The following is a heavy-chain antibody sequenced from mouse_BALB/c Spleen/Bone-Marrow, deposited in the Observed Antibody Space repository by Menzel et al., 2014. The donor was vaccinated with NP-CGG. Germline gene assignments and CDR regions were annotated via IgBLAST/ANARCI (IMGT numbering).Heavy chain of an antibody. CDR1: GYTFTSYW. V-gene: IGHV1S22*01. Sequence: LQQSGSELVRPGASVELSCKASGYTFTSYWMHWVKQRPGQGLEWIGNIYPGSGSTNYDEKFKSKATLTVDTSSSTAYMQLSSLTSEDSAVYYCTRSGYYGSSYGYFDVWGAGTTVTVSS. J-gene: IGHJ1*01. D-gene: IGHD1-1*01. CDR3: TRSGYYGSSYGYFDV. CDR2: IYPGSGST.